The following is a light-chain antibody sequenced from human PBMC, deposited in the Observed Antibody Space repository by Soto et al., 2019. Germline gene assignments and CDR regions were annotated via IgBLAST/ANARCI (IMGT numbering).Light chain of an antibody. CDR2: KAS. Sequence: DIQMTRSPSTVSASIGDRVSITCRASQSINRWLAWYQQKPGKAPRLLISKASSLERGVPSRFSGSGSGTDFTLTISSLQPDDFATYYCQQYNSYLWTFGQGTKVDIK. CDR3: QQYNSYLWT. V-gene: IGKV1-5*03. J-gene: IGKJ1*01. CDR1: QSINRW.